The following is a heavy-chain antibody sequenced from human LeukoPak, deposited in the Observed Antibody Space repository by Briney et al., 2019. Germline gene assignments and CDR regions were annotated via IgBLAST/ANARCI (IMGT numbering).Heavy chain of an antibody. CDR2: IYYSGST. CDR3: ARVPVLEWLLGSYWYFDL. CDR1: GGSISSGDYY. Sequence: SQTLSLTCTVSGGSISSGDYYWSWIRQPPGKGLEWIGYIYYSGSTYYNPSLKSRVTISVDTSKNQFSLKLSSVTAADTAVYYCARVPVLEWLLGSYWYFDLWGRGTLVTASS. J-gene: IGHJ2*01. V-gene: IGHV4-30-4*08. D-gene: IGHD3-3*01.